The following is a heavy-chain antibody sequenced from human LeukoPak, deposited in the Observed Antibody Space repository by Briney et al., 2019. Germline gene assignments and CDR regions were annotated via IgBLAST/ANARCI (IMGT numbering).Heavy chain of an antibody. CDR1: GFTFSGYA. D-gene: IGHD6-13*01. J-gene: IGHJ3*02. Sequence: GGSLRLSCAASGFTFSGYAMGWVRQAPGKGLEWVSSISGSGGSTYYADSVKGRFTISRDNSKNTLYLQMNSLRAEDTAVYYCARDFRRKIAAAGIGSFDIWGQGTMVTVSS. V-gene: IGHV3-23*01. CDR3: ARDFRRKIAAAGIGSFDI. CDR2: ISGSGGST.